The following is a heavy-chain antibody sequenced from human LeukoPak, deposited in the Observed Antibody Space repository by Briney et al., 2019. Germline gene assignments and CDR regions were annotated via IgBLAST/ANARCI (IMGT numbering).Heavy chain of an antibody. Sequence: SETLSLTCTVSGGSISSYYWSWIRQPPGKGLEWIGYTYYSGSTNYNPSLKSRVTISVDTSKNQFSLKLSSVTAADTAVYYCAREGDRYGDYLGYWGQGILVTVSS. CDR3: AREGDRYGDYLGY. CDR2: TYYSGST. J-gene: IGHJ4*02. V-gene: IGHV4-59*01. CDR1: GGSISSYY. D-gene: IGHD2-21*01.